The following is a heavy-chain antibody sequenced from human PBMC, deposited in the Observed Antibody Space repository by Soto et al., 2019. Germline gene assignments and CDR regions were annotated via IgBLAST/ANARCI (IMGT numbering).Heavy chain of an antibody. Sequence: PSETLSLTCTVSGGSISSYYWSWIRHPPGKGLEWIGYIYYSGSTNYNPSLKSRVTISVDTSKNQFSLKLSSVTAADTAVYYCERLGAQDIDPWGQGTLVTVSS. CDR2: IYYSGST. J-gene: IGHJ5*02. CDR1: GGSISSYY. V-gene: IGHV4-59*08. D-gene: IGHD3-16*01. CDR3: ERLGAQDIDP.